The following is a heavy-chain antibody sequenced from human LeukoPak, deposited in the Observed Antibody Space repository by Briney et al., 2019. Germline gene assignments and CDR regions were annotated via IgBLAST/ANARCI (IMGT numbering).Heavy chain of an antibody. Sequence: PSETLSLTCTVSGGSISSSSYYWGWIRQPPGKGLEWIGSIYYSGSTHYNPSLKSRVTISVDTSKNQFSLKLSSVTAADTAVYYCARDLFRDYEKRDAFDIWGQGTMVTVSS. CDR3: ARDLFRDYEKRDAFDI. CDR2: IYYSGST. V-gene: IGHV4-39*07. CDR1: GGSISSSSYY. J-gene: IGHJ3*02. D-gene: IGHD4-17*01.